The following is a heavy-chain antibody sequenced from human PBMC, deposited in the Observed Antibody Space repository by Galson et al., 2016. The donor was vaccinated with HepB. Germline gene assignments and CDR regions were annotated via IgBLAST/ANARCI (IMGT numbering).Heavy chain of an antibody. CDR2: ISSSSNTK. D-gene: IGHD1-1*01. CDR3: ARDTPGGFAMGL. CDR1: GFTFSSYS. V-gene: IGHV3-48*02. Sequence: SLRLSCAASGFTFSSYSMNWVRQAPGKGLEWVSYISSSSNTKYYADSVKGRFTISRDNVANSLFLHMDSLRDEDTAVYFCARDTPGGFAMGLWGQGTRVIVSS. J-gene: IGHJ4*02.